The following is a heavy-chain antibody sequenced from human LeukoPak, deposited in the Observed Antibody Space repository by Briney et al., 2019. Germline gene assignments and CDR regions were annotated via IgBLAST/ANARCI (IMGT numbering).Heavy chain of an antibody. D-gene: IGHD3-10*01. CDR2: IIPIFGTA. Sequence: VASVKVSCKASGGTLSSYAISWVRQAPGQGLEWMGGIIPIFGTANYAQKFQGRVTITADESTSTAYMELSSLRSEDTSVYYCAREFGYWFDPWGQGTLVTVSS. CDR1: GGTLSSYA. J-gene: IGHJ5*02. CDR3: AREFGYWFDP. V-gene: IGHV1-69*01.